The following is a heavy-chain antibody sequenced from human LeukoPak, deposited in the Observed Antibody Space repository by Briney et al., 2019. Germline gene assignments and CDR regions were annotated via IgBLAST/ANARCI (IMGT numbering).Heavy chain of an antibody. CDR1: EMSFSAYY. D-gene: IGHD6-19*01. CDR2: IDYGGNT. CDR3: ARGFPPGSGSRGSHAFDV. Sequence: KPSETLSLTCAVSEMSFSAYYWNWIRQSPGKGLEWIGEIDYGGNTKYTPSLEGRGTILIDTSKNQFSLKLTSVTAADTAVYYCARGFPPGSGSRGSHAFDVWGQGTMVTVSS. J-gene: IGHJ3*01. V-gene: IGHV4-34*01.